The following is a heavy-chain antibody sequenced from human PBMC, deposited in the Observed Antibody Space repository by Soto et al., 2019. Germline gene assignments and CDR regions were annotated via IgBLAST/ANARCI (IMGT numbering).Heavy chain of an antibody. CDR1: GESFSGYI. J-gene: IGHJ4*02. V-gene: IGHV4-34*01. D-gene: IGHD6-19*01. CDR3: ARGLITGSHYSGGWYYFDS. Sequence: QVQLQQSGAGLLKPSETLSLTCAVYGESFSGYIWTWIRQTPGKGLQWIGQINHSGSASYNPSLNSRVTISVHTSNSQFSLSLSSVTAADTAVYYCARGLITGSHYSGGWYYFDSWGQGTQVTVSS. CDR2: INHSGSA.